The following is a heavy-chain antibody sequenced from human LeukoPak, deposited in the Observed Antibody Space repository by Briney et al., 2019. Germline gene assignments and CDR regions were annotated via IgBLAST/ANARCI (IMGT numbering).Heavy chain of an antibody. V-gene: IGHV1-18*01. CDR3: ARADFGVAVAGTFDY. CDR2: ISAYNGNT. Sequence: ASVKVSCKASGYTFTSYGISWVRQAPGQGLEWMGWISAYNGNTNYAQNLQGRVTMTTDTSTSTAYMELRSLRSEDTAVYYCARADFGVAVAGTFDYWGQGTLVTVSS. CDR1: GYTFTSYG. J-gene: IGHJ4*02. D-gene: IGHD6-19*01.